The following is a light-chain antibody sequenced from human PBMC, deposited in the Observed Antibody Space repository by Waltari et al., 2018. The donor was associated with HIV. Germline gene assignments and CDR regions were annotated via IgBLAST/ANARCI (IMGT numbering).Light chain of an antibody. CDR3: QQYNNGLT. Sequence: EIVMTQSPATLSVSPGERATLSCRASQRISGNLAWYQQKPGQAPRLLIYGASTRATGIPARFSGSGSRTEFTLTISSLQSEDFAIYYCQQYNNGLTFGGGTKVETK. J-gene: IGKJ4*01. CDR1: QRISGN. V-gene: IGKV3-15*01. CDR2: GAS.